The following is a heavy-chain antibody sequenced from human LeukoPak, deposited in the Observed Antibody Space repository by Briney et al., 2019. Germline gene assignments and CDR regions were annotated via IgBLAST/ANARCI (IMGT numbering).Heavy chain of an antibody. J-gene: IGHJ3*02. CDR3: ARDGSSSRWRPFDI. Sequence: PSETLSLTCSVSGGSISRYYWSWIRQPAGKGLEWIGRIKNSGNTNYNPSLESRVTLSLDTSKNQFSLNLSSVTAADTAVYYCARDGSSSRWRPFDIWGQGTVVTVSS. CDR2: IKNSGNT. D-gene: IGHD6-19*01. V-gene: IGHV4-4*07. CDR1: GGSISRYY.